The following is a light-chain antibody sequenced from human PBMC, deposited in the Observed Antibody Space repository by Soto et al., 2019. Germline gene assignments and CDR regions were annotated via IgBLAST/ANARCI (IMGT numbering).Light chain of an antibody. CDR1: SSDGGGYNY. CDR3: SSFTSAYTFV. J-gene: IGLJ1*01. CDR2: EVS. V-gene: IGLV2-14*01. Sequence: QSVLAQPASVSGSPGQSVAISCTGTSSDGGGYNYVSWYQQHPGKAPKLLISEVSIRPSGVSDRFSGSKSGSTASLTISGLQTEDEADYYCSSFTSAYTFVFGSGTKVTVL.